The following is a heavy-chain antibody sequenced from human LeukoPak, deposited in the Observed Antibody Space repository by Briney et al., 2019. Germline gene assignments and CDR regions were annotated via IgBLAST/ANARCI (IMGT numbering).Heavy chain of an antibody. CDR1: GGSFSGYY. CDR3: ARFKWYFDY. V-gene: IGHV4-34*01. J-gene: IGHJ4*02. CDR2: INHSGST. Sequence: PSETLSLTCAVYGGSFSGYYWSWIRQPPGKGLEWIGEINHSGSTNYNPSLKSRVTISVDTSKNQFSLKLSSVTAADTAVYYCARFKWYFDYWGQGTLVTVSS. D-gene: IGHD2-15*01.